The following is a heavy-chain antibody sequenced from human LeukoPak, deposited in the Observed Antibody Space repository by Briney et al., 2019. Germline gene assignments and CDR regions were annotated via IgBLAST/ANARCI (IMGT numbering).Heavy chain of an antibody. CDR1: GFTFSDYN. CDR2: ISSSSSYI. Sequence: GGSLRLSCAASGFTFSDYNMRWIRQAPGKGLEWVSSISSSSSYIYYADSVKGRFTISRDNAKNSLYLQMNSLRSDDTAVYYCARELHTTVTTKQPTTTNRNTEGPRSNDYWGQGTLVTVSS. V-gene: IGHV3-21*04. D-gene: IGHD4-11*01. J-gene: IGHJ4*02. CDR3: ARELHTTVTTKQPTTTNRNTEGPRSNDY.